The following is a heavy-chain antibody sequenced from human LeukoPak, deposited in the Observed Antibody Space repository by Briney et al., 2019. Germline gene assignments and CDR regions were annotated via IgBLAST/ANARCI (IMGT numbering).Heavy chain of an antibody. Sequence: SETLSLTCAVYGGSFSGYYWTWIRQPPGKGLEWIGEINHSGSSNYNPSLKSRVTISLDTSKNQFSLRLSSVTAADTAVYYCARGLAPAGIWRGGDYYYGLDVWGQGTTVTVSS. CDR2: INHSGSS. D-gene: IGHD6-13*01. CDR3: ARGLAPAGIWRGGDYYYGLDV. J-gene: IGHJ6*02. V-gene: IGHV4-34*01. CDR1: GGSFSGYY.